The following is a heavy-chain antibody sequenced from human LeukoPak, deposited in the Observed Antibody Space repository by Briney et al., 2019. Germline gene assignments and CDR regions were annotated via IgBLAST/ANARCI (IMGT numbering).Heavy chain of an antibody. CDR3: ARDVYGDGYNSFDY. Sequence: GGSLRLSCAVSGFIVSGNHMNWVRQAPGKGLEWVSGIYSGGYSGGGPFYADSVKGRFTTSSDSSKNTLFLQMNSLRAEDTAVYYCARDVYGDGYNSFDYWGLGILVTVSS. D-gene: IGHD5-24*01. CDR2: IYSGGYSGGGP. CDR1: GFIVSGNH. V-gene: IGHV3-66*01. J-gene: IGHJ4*02.